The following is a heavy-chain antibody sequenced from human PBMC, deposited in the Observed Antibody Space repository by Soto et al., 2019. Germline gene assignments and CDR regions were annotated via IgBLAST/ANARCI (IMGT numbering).Heavy chain of an antibody. D-gene: IGHD3-10*01. CDR2: ILNDGSNR. CDR3: ARDDEYSGNGMDV. V-gene: IGHV3-33*01. Sequence: QVQLVESGGGVVQPGRSLRLSCAASEFTFRNYGMHWVRQAPGKGLEWVAVILNDGSNRYHADSVKDRFTISRDNSKNTLYLQMNSQRAEDTAVYYCARDDEYSGNGMDVWGQGTTVTVS. J-gene: IGHJ6*02. CDR1: EFTFRNYG.